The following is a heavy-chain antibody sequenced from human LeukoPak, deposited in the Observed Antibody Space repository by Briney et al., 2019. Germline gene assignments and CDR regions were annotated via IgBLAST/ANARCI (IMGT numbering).Heavy chain of an antibody. CDR1: GGSISSYY. Sequence: SSETLSLTCAVSGGSISSYYWSWIRQPPGKGLEWIGYIYYSGSTNYNPSLKSRVTISVDTSKNRFSLKLSSVTAADTAVYYCARQKVGARDFDYWGQGTLVTVSS. CDR2: IYYSGST. V-gene: IGHV4-59*08. CDR3: ARQKVGARDFDY. J-gene: IGHJ4*02. D-gene: IGHD1-26*01.